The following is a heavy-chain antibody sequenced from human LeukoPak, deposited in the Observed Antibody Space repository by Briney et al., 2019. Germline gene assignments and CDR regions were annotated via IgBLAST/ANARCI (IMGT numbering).Heavy chain of an antibody. D-gene: IGHD3-16*01. J-gene: IGHJ4*02. CDR3: ARERSTFNYNKDDGRAYIMDY. CDR2: IKRDGGVT. CDR1: GFTFGNHW. Sequence: GGSLRLSCAASGFTFGNHWMSWVRQVPGKGLEWVANIKRDGGVTNYVDSVKGRFTISRDNAKNSVSLQLNNLRAEDTALYYCARERSTFNYNKDDGRAYIMDYWGQGTLVTVSS. V-gene: IGHV3-7*01.